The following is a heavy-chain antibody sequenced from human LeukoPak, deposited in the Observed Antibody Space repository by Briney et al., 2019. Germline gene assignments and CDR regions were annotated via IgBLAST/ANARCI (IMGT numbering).Heavy chain of an antibody. J-gene: IGHJ4*02. CDR1: GFTFDTYA. CDR3: ARAVIPSTSRHFDY. CDR2: LSGLGDDP. V-gene: IGHV3-23*01. D-gene: IGHD2-2*01. Sequence: GGSLRLSGAASGFTFDTYAMSWVRQAPGKGLESVSTLSGLGDDPYYAGSVKGRFTISGDNSKNTLYLHINSLRVEDTAVYYCARAVIPSTSRHFDYWGQGTQVTVSS.